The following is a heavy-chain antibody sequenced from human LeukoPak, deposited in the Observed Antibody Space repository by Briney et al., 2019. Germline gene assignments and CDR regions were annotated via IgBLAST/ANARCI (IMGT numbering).Heavy chain of an antibody. CDR3: ARDAYYYDSSGYYRI. CDR1: GGTFSSYA. Sequence: SVKVSCKASGGTFSSYAISWVRQAPGQGLEWMGRIIPILGIANYAQKFQGRVTITADKSTSTAYMELSSLRSKDTAVYYCARDAYYYDSSGYYRIWGQGTMVTVSS. CDR2: IIPILGIA. V-gene: IGHV1-69*04. D-gene: IGHD3-22*01. J-gene: IGHJ3*02.